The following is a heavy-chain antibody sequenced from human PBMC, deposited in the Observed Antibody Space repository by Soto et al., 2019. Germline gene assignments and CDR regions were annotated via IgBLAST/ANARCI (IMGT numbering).Heavy chain of an antibody. J-gene: IGHJ4*02. Sequence: SETLSLTCAVYGGSFSGYYWTWIRQPPGKGLEWIGEINHSGNTNSNPSLKSRVTISVDTSKNQFSLKLSSVTAADTAVYYRARGVSMIVEVQRDAPDKYYFDSWGQGTLVTVSS. V-gene: IGHV4-34*01. CDR1: GGSFSGYY. CDR2: INHSGNT. CDR3: ARGVSMIVEVQRDAPDKYYFDS. D-gene: IGHD3-22*01.